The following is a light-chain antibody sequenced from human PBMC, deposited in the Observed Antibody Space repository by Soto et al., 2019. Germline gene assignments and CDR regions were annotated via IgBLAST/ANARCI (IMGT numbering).Light chain of an antibody. CDR2: DAS. CDR3: QHYDSWPLT. CDR1: QSVSSRS. V-gene: IGKV3-20*01. Sequence: EIVLTQSPGTLSLSPGERATLSCRASQSVSSRSLAWYQQKPGQAPRLLISDASNRAADIPDRFSGSGSGTDFTLTINRLEPEDFAVYYCQHYDSWPLTFGGGTKVDIK. J-gene: IGKJ4*01.